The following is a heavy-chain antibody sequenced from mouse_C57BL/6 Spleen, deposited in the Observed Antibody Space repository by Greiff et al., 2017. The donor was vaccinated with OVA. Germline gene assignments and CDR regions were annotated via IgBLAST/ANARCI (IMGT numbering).Heavy chain of an antibody. D-gene: IGHD2-3*01. Sequence: VQLQQPGAELVMPGASVKLSCKASGYTFTSYWMHWVKQRPGQGLEWIGEIDPSDSYTNYNQKFKGKSTLTVDKSSSTAYMQLSSLTSEDSAVYYGAKAYDGYYVLGYWSQGTTLTVSS. V-gene: IGHV1-69*01. CDR1: GYTFTSYW. J-gene: IGHJ2*01. CDR2: IDPSDSYT. CDR3: AKAYDGYYVLGY.